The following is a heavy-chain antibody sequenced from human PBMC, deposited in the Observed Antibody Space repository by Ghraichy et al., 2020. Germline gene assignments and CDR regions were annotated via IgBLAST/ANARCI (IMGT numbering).Heavy chain of an antibody. D-gene: IGHD6-19*01. Sequence: GVLNISCAASGFTFSSYAMSWVRQAPGKGLEWVSSISGNGGSTHYADSVKGRFTISRDNSKNTLYLQMNSLRAEDTAVYYCARSSSGWGCFDPWGQGTLVTVSS. J-gene: IGHJ5*02. V-gene: IGHV3-23*01. CDR1: GFTFSSYA. CDR2: ISGNGGST. CDR3: ARSSSGWGCFDP.